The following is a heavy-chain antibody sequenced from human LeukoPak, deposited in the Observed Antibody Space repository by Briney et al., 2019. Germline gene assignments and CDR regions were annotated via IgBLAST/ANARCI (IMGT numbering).Heavy chain of an antibody. D-gene: IGHD6-19*01. CDR2: IYPGDSDT. Sequence: PGESLKISCKGSGYSFSIYWIGWVRQMPGKGLEWMGIIYPGDSDTRYIPSFQGQVTISADKSTSTAYLQWSSLKSSDTAMYYCARIGDRGSGWAIDYWGQGTLVTVSS. V-gene: IGHV5-51*01. CDR3: ARIGDRGSGWAIDY. J-gene: IGHJ4*02. CDR1: GYSFSIYW.